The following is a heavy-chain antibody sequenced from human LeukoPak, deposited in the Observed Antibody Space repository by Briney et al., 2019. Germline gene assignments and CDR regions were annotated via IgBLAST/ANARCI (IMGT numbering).Heavy chain of an antibody. Sequence: SETLSLTCTVSGGSISSSSYYWGWIRQPPGKGLEWIGSIYYSGNTYYNPSLRGRVTISVDTSKNQFSLNLSSVTAADTAVYYCARFVTGDGAFDIWGQGTMVTASS. CDR1: GGSISSSSYY. V-gene: IGHV4-39*01. CDR2: IYYSGNT. D-gene: IGHD7-27*01. J-gene: IGHJ3*02. CDR3: ARFVTGDGAFDI.